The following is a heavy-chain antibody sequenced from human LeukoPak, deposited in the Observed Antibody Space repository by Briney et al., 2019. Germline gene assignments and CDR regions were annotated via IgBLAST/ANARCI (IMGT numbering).Heavy chain of an antibody. V-gene: IGHV3-23*01. D-gene: IGHD3-10*01. CDR2: ISVSGSTT. J-gene: IGHJ3*02. CDR1: GFPFSTYA. CDR3: AKVLTMGLLWDAFDI. Sequence: PGGSLRLSCAASGFPFSTYAMSWLRHAPGKGLESVSTISVSGSTTYYPDSVKGRFTISRGNSKNTLYLQMNSLRAEDTAVYYCAKVLTMGLLWDAFDIWGQGTMVTVSS.